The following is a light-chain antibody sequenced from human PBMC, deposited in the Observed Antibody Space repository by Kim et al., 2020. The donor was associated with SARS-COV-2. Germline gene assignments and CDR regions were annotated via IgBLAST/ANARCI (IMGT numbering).Light chain of an antibody. CDR3: QQYGSSPIT. V-gene: IGKV3-20*01. CDR2: GAS. J-gene: IGKJ4*01. CDR1: QSVSSSY. Sequence: EIVLTQSPGTLSLSPGERATLSCRASQSVSSSYLAWYQQKPGQAPRLLIYGASSRATGIPDRFSGSGSGTDFTLTISRLEREDFAVYYCQQYGSSPITFGGGTKVDIK.